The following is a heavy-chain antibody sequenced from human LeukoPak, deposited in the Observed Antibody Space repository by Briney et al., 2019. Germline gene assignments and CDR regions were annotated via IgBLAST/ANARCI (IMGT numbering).Heavy chain of an antibody. CDR3: ARETYYDFWSGYYPRHSARWFDP. CDR2: IKQDGSEK. Sequence: GGSLRLSCAASGFTFSSYAMSWVRRAPGKGLEWVANIKQDGSEKYCVDSVKGRFTISRDNAKNSLYLQMNSLRAEDTAVYYCARETYYDFWSGYYPRHSARWFDPWGQGTLVTVSS. V-gene: IGHV3-7*01. CDR1: GFTFSSYA. J-gene: IGHJ5*02. D-gene: IGHD3-3*01.